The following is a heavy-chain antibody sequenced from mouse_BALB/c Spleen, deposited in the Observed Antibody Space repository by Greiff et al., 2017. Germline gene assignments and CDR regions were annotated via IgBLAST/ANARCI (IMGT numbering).Heavy chain of an antibody. CDR3: ARVGNYLYYAMDY. CDR1: GYSITSDYA. CDR2: ISYSGST. Sequence: EVQGVESGPGLVKPSQSLSLTCTVTGYSITSDYAWNWIRQFPGNKLEWMGYISYSGSTSYNPSLKSRISITRDTSKNQFFLQLNSVTTEDTATYYCARVGNYLYYAMDYWGQGTSVTVSS. J-gene: IGHJ4*01. V-gene: IGHV3-2*02. D-gene: IGHD2-1*01.